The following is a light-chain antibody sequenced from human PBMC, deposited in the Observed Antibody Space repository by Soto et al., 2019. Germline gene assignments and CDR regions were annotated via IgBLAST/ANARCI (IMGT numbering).Light chain of an antibody. CDR2: SNT. J-gene: IGLJ2*01. CDR3: AAWDDSLNGVV. V-gene: IGLV1-44*01. Sequence: QSVLTQPPSASGTPGQTIAISCSGGSSNIGSHTVNWYQQLPGTAPRLLIYSNTQRPSGVPDRFSGSKSGTSASLAISGLQSEYEVDYYWAAWDDSLNGVVFGGGTKLTVL. CDR1: SSNIGSHT.